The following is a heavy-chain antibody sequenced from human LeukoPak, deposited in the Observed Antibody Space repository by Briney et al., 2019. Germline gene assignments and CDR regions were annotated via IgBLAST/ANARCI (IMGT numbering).Heavy chain of an antibody. CDR3: ARDHHYYDSNGYFGY. CDR1: GYTFANYG. Sequence: VASVKVSCKASGYTFANYGISWVRQAPGQGLEWMAWISVNNGDTKYAQKFQGRVTVTTDTSTSTVYMELRSLTSDDTAVYYCARDHHYYDSNGYFGYWGQGTQVTASS. J-gene: IGHJ4*02. V-gene: IGHV1-18*01. CDR2: ISVNNGDT. D-gene: IGHD3-22*01.